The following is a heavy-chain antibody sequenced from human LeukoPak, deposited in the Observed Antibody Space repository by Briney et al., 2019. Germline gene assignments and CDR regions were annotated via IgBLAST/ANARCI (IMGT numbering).Heavy chain of an antibody. D-gene: IGHD3-16*01. V-gene: IGHV3-33*01. CDR3: TRWVGHPVKGLDY. Sequence: PGRSQRLSCAASGITFSGYGMHWVRQAPGKGLEWVALIWNDGSKKYYADSVKGRFTISRDDSKNTLYLQMNSLRAEDAAVYYCTRWVGHPVKGLDYWGQGILVTVSS. CDR1: GITFSGYG. J-gene: IGHJ4*02. CDR2: IWNDGSKK.